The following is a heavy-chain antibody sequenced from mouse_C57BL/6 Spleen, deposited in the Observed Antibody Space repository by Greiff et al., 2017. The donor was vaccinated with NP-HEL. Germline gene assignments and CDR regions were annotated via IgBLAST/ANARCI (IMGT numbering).Heavy chain of an antibody. Sequence: VQLQQSGPELVKPGASVKISCKASGYAFSSSWMNWVKQRPGKGLEWIGRIYPGDGDTNYNGKFKGKATLTADKSSSTAYMQLSSLTSEDSAVYFCARYDYGSSHFAYWGQGTLVTVSA. J-gene: IGHJ3*01. CDR3: ARYDYGSSHFAY. V-gene: IGHV1-82*01. CDR1: GYAFSSSW. CDR2: IYPGDGDT. D-gene: IGHD1-1*01.